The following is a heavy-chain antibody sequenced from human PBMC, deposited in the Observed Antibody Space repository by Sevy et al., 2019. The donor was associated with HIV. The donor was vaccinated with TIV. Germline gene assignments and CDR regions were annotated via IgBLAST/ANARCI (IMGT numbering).Heavy chain of an antibody. V-gene: IGHV4-59*01. J-gene: IGHJ5*02. Sequence: SENLSLTCSVSGYSMTSYYWSWIRQPPGKGLEWIGYILYSGTTNSNPSLKSRVTMSVDTSRNHFSLNLTSVTAADTAIYYCARTRRSGGAWFDPWGQGILVTVSS. CDR3: ARTRRSGGAWFDP. CDR2: ILYSGTT. CDR1: GYSMTSYY. D-gene: IGHD6-19*01.